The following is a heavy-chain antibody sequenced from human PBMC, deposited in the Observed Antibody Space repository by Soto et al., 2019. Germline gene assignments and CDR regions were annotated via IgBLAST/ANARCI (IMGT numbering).Heavy chain of an antibody. Sequence: GASVKVSCKASGGTFSSYAISWVRQAPGQGLEWMGGIIPIFGTANYAQKFQGRVTITADESTSTAYMELSSLRSEDTAVYYCARDRVVVVPAATYYYYGMDVWGQGTTVTVSS. CDR1: GGTFSSYA. D-gene: IGHD2-2*01. J-gene: IGHJ6*02. CDR3: ARDRVVVVPAATYYYYGMDV. CDR2: IIPIFGTA. V-gene: IGHV1-69*13.